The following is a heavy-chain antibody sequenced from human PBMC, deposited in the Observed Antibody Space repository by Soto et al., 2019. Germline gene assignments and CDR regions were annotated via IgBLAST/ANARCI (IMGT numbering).Heavy chain of an antibody. Sequence: PGGSLRLSCAASGFTFSSYAMSWVRQAPGKGLEWVSAISGSGGSTYYADSVKGRFTISRDNSKNTLYLQMNSLRAEDTAVYYCAKGQGNYYYYYMDVWGKGTTVTVSS. CDR2: ISGSGGST. J-gene: IGHJ6*03. CDR1: GFTFSSYA. V-gene: IGHV3-23*01. CDR3: AKGQGNYYYYYMDV.